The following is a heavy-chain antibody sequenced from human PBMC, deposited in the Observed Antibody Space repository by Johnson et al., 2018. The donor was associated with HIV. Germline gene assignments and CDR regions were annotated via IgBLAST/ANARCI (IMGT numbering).Heavy chain of an antibody. CDR1: GFTFSSYG. J-gene: IGHJ3*02. CDR2: LSYDGSNK. Sequence: QGQLVESGGGVVQPGRSLRLSCAASGFTFSSYGMHWVRQVPGNGLEWVAVLSYDGSNKYYADSGKGRFTISRDNSKNTLYLQINSLRAEDTAVYYCARLRGAFDIWGQGTMVTVSS. CDR3: ARLRGAFDI. D-gene: IGHD3-10*01. V-gene: IGHV3-30*03.